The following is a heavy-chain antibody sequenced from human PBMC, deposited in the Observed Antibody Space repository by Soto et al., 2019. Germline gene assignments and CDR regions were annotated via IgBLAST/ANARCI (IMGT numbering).Heavy chain of an antibody. CDR1: GGSISSSNYY. V-gene: IGHV4-39*01. Sequence: QLQLQESGPGLVKPSETLSLTCTVSGGSISSSNYYWGWIRQPPGKGLEWIGNIFYSGSTYYNPSLKSRITISVNTSKNQFSLKRSSVTAADTAVYYCARGGVWSGYYTGSYFDYWGQGTLVSVSS. CDR2: IFYSGST. CDR3: ARGGVWSGYYTGSYFDY. D-gene: IGHD3-3*01. J-gene: IGHJ4*02.